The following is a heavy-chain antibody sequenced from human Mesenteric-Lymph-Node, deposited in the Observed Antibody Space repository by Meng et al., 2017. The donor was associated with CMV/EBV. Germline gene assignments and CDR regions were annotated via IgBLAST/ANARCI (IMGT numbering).Heavy chain of an antibody. CDR2: INVNSGGT. CDR1: GYTFSGYY. J-gene: IGHJ4*02. D-gene: IGHD6-25*01. Sequence: ASVKVSCKASGYTFSGYYLHWVRQAPGQGLEWMGWINVNSGGTTYAQKFQGSVTMTRDTSMTTAYMELTRLKSDDTAIYYGARRGAVGGSFDFWGQGTLVTVSS. CDR3: ARRGAVGGSFDF. V-gene: IGHV1-2*02.